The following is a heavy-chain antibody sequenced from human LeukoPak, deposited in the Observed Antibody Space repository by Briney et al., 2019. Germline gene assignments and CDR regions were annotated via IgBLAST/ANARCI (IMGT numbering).Heavy chain of an antibody. D-gene: IGHD3-3*01. CDR2: INHSGST. CDR1: GGSFSGYY. V-gene: IGHV4-34*01. J-gene: IGHJ4*02. CDR3: ARRVSRYDFWSGYYQGLDY. Sequence: SETLSLTCAVYGGSFSGYYWSWIRQPPGKGLEWIGEINHSGSTNYNPSVKSRVTISVDTSKNQFSLKLSSVTAADTAVYYCARRVSRYDFWSGYYQGLDYWGQGTLVTVSS.